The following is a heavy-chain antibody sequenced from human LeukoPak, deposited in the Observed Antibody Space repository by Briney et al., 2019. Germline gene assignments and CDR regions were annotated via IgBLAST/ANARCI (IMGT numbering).Heavy chain of an antibody. Sequence: GGSLRLSCAASGFTFSSYSMNWVRQAPGKGLEWVSSITSSSNHIYYADSVKGRFTISRDNAKNSLYLQMNSLRAEDTAVYYCARDNDLLRYFDWPLDYWGQGTLVTVSS. CDR2: ITSSSNHI. CDR3: ARDNDLLRYFDWPLDY. D-gene: IGHD3-9*01. CDR1: GFTFSSYS. V-gene: IGHV3-21*01. J-gene: IGHJ4*02.